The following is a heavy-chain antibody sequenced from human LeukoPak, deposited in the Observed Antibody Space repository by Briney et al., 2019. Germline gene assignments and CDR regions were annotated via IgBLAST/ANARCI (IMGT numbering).Heavy chain of an antibody. CDR3: AAGGGWDPSFGVVTHIDA. V-gene: IGHV3-74*01. Sequence: QAGGSLRLSCVTSGFTFSGYWMHWVRQGPEKGLELVSRIDNDGHGIIYAVSVKGRFTTSRDNVKNTLYLQMNSLRVEDTAVYYCAAGGGWDPSFGVVTHIDAWGKGTTVVVS. J-gene: IGHJ6*03. CDR2: IDNDGHGI. CDR1: GFTFSGYW. D-gene: IGHD3-3*01.